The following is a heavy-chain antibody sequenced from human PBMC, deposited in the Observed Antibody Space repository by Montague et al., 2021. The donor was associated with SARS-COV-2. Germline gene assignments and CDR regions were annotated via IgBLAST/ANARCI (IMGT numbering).Heavy chain of an antibody. J-gene: IGHJ6*02. CDR3: ARLLRSCTNGVCRTYYYYALDV. CDR1: GGSISGFY. Sequence: SETLSLTCSVSGGSISGFYWSWIRQPPGKGLEWIGYIYYSGSTKYNPSLESRVAVSVDRSKNQLSLKLTSVTAADTAVYYCARLLRSCTNGVCRTYYYYALDVWGQGTTVTVSS. D-gene: IGHD2-8*01. V-gene: IGHV4-59*01. CDR2: IYYSGST.